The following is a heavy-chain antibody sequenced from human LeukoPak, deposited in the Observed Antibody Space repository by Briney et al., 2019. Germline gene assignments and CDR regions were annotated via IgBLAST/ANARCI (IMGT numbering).Heavy chain of an antibody. CDR3: AKERSGWYLHYYFDY. V-gene: IGHV3-30*02. CDR2: IRYDGSNK. J-gene: IGHJ4*02. D-gene: IGHD6-19*01. CDR1: GFIFSIYG. Sequence: GGSLRLSCAASGFIFSIYGMHWVRQAPGKGLEWVALIRYDGSNKYYVDSVKGRFTISRDNSKNTVYLQMNSLRAEDTAVYYCAKERSGWYLHYYFDYWGQGTLVTVSS.